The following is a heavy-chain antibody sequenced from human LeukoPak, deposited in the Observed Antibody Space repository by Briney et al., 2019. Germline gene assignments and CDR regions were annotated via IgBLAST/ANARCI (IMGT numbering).Heavy chain of an antibody. V-gene: IGHV1-69*13. CDR1: GYTFTSYD. CDR3: ASQYYYDSSGYYY. CDR2: IIPIFGTA. Sequence: SVKVSCKASGYTFTSYDLNWVRQAPGQGLEWMGGIIPIFGTANYAQKFQGRVTITADESTSTAYMELSSLRSEDTAVYYCASQYYYDSSGYYYWGQGTLVTVSS. J-gene: IGHJ4*02. D-gene: IGHD3-22*01.